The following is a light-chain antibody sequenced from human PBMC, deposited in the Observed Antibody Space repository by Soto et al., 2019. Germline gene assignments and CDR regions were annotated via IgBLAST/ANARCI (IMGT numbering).Light chain of an antibody. V-gene: IGKV3-15*01. CDR2: GAS. J-gene: IGKJ5*01. CDR3: QQYTNWPPIT. Sequence: EIVLTQSPATLSVSPGEIATLSFSASQSVGSNLAWFQQKPGQAPRLLIYGASTRATGVPARFSGSGSGTDFTLTISSLQSEDFAVYYCQQYTNWPPITFGQGTRLEIK. CDR1: QSVGSN.